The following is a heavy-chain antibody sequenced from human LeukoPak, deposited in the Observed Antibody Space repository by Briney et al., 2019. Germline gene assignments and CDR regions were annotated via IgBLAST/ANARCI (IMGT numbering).Heavy chain of an antibody. CDR3: AKDLTIAAAGGNWFDP. Sequence: GGSLRLSCAASGFTFSSYAMSWVHQAPGKGLEWVSAISGSGGSTYYADSVKGRFTISRDNSKNTLYLQMNSLRAEDTAVYYCAKDLTIAAAGGNWFDPWGQGTLVTVSS. D-gene: IGHD6-13*01. CDR2: ISGSGGST. CDR1: GFTFSSYA. J-gene: IGHJ5*02. V-gene: IGHV3-23*01.